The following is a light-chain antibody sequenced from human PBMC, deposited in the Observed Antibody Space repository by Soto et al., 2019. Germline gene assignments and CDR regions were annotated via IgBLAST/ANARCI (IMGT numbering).Light chain of an antibody. Sequence: DIQMTQSPSSLSASVGDRVSITCRASQGISNYLAWYQQKPGKVPKLLIYTTSTLRSGVPSRFSGSGSGTDFTLTISSLQPEDVATYYCQKYNSAPPPCGPGTRVDI. CDR1: QGISNY. J-gene: IGKJ3*01. CDR2: TTS. V-gene: IGKV1-27*01. CDR3: QKYNSAPPP.